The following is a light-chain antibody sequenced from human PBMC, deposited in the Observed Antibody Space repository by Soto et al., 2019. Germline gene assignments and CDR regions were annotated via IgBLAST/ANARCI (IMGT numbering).Light chain of an antibody. Sequence: IQLTQSPSSLSASVGDRVTITCRASQDIAIYLAWYQQKPGEAPKLLIYAASTLYGGVPSRFSGSGSGTEFTLTINSLQPDDFATYYCQQYNSYSWTFGQGTKVDIK. CDR1: QDIAIY. J-gene: IGKJ1*01. V-gene: IGKV1-9*01. CDR2: AAS. CDR3: QQYNSYSWT.